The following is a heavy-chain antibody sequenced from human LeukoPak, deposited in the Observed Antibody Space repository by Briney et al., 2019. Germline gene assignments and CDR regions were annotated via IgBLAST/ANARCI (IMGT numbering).Heavy chain of an antibody. Sequence: GGSLRLSCAASGFTFSSYGMHWVRQAPGKGLEWVAVISYDGSNKYYADSVKGRFTISRDNSKNTLYLQMNSLRAEDTAEYYCAKELGYCSGGSCYFDYWGQGTLVTVSS. CDR1: GFTFSSYG. D-gene: IGHD2-15*01. V-gene: IGHV3-30*18. J-gene: IGHJ4*02. CDR2: ISYDGSNK. CDR3: AKELGYCSGGSCYFDY.